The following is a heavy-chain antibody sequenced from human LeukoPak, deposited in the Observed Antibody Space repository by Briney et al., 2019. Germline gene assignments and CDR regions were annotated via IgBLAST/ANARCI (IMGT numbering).Heavy chain of an antibody. V-gene: IGHV4-4*07. J-gene: IGHJ6*03. CDR2: IYTTGST. CDR1: GGSISSYY. D-gene: IGHD5-24*01. CDR3: ARDSARDYSYYYMDV. Sequence: SETLSLTCSVSGGSISSYYWSWIRQPAGKGLEWIGRIYTTGSTYYNHFLKSRVTMAVDTSKNQFSLRLSSVTAADTAVYYCARDSARDYSYYYMDVWGKGTTVTISS.